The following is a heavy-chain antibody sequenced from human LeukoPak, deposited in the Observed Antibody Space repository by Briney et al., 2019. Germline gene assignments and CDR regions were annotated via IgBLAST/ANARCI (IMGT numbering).Heavy chain of an antibody. D-gene: IGHD1-26*01. J-gene: IGHJ4*02. CDR3: ARDYYY. CDR2: ISGSSSTI. V-gene: IGHV3-48*04. Sequence: GGSLRLSCAASGLTFSSYTMHWVRQAPGKGLEWVSFISGSSSTIYYADSVKGRFTISRDNAKNSLYLQMNSLRAEDTAVYYCARDYYYWGQGTLVTVSS. CDR1: GLTFSSYT.